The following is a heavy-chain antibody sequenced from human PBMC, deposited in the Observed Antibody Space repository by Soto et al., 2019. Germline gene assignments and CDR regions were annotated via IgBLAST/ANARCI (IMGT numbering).Heavy chain of an antibody. CDR1: GFTFSSYA. CDR2: ISGSGGST. D-gene: IGHD3-3*01. V-gene: IGHV3-23*01. CDR3: AKGQAIFGVVTLNWFDP. Sequence: EVQLLESGGGLVQPGGSLRLSCAASGFTFSSYAMSWVRQAPGKGLEWVSAISGSGGSTYYADSVKGQFTISRDNSKNTLYLQMNSLRAEDTAVYYCAKGQAIFGVVTLNWFDPWGQGTLVTVSS. J-gene: IGHJ5*02.